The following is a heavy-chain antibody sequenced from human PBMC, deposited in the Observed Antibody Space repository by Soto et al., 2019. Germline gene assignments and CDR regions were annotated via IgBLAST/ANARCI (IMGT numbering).Heavy chain of an antibody. CDR2: ISGYNGYT. Sequence: QVQLVQSGAQVRRPGTSVRISCTTSGYNFNTYGIIWVRQAPGQGLEWMGWISGYNGYTKYAQSLEDRVTLSTDTFTSTAFLELRNLRSGDTALYFCARDRDYSHTDADIDYWGQGTLVTVSS. J-gene: IGHJ4*02. CDR1: GYNFNTYG. D-gene: IGHD3-22*01. V-gene: IGHV1-18*01. CDR3: ARDRDYSHTDADIDY.